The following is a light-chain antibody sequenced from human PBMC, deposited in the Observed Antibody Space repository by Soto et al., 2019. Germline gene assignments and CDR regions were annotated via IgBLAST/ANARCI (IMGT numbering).Light chain of an antibody. CDR1: SSNIGAGFD. V-gene: IGLV1-40*01. J-gene: IGLJ3*02. CDR3: QSYDDTLSAWV. CDR2: AST. Sequence: QSVLTQPPSVSGAPGQRVTISCSGNSSNIGAGFDVHWYQQLPGAAPKLLIYASTNRPSGVPDRFSGSKSDTSASLAITGLQIDDEGNYYCQSYDDTLSAWVFGGGTKVTVL.